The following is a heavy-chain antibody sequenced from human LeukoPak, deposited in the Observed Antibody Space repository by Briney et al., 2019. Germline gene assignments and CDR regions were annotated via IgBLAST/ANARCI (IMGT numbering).Heavy chain of an antibody. J-gene: IGHJ4*02. CDR1: GGSISSSSYY. CDR3: ARDWNRYAY. V-gene: IGHV4-39*07. Sequence: SETLSLTCTVSGGSISSSSYYWGWIRQPPGKGLEWIGSIYYSGSTYYNPSLKSRVTISVDTSKSQFSLYMDSVTAADTAVYYCARDWNRYAYWGQGTLVTVSS. D-gene: IGHD1-1*01. CDR2: IYYSGST.